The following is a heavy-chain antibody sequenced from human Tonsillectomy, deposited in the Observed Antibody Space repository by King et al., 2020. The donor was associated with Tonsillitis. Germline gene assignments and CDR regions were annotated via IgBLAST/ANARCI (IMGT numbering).Heavy chain of an antibody. CDR2: IRYDGSNK. D-gene: IGHD1-26*01. CDR1: GFTFSSYG. CDR3: AKDLGLGGAIGDY. Sequence: VQLVESGGGVVQPGGSLRLSCAASGFTFSSYGMHWVRQAPGKGLEWVAFIRYDGSNKYYADSVKGRFTISRDNSKNTLYLQMNSLRAEDTAVYYCAKDLGLGGAIGDYWGQGTLVTVSS. V-gene: IGHV3-30*02. J-gene: IGHJ4*02.